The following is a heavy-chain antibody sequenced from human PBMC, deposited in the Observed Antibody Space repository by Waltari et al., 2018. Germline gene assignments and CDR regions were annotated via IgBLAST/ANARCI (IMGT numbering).Heavy chain of an antibody. D-gene: IGHD3-10*01. V-gene: IGHV3-23*01. CDR1: GFFLSLYA. Sequence: EVQLLESGGGLVQPGGSLRLSCAASGFFLSLYAMRGVRQAPGKGVEWVSGISVSGRSTYYADSVKGRFTISRDNSKNTLYLQMTRLRAEDTAVYYCAKGEQYGPYYYAMDVWGQGTTVTVAS. CDR3: AKGEQYGPYYYAMDV. CDR2: ISVSGRST. J-gene: IGHJ6*02.